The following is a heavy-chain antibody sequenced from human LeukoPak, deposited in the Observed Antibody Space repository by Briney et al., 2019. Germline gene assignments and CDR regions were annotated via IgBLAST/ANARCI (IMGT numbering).Heavy chain of an antibody. CDR2: ISYDGSNK. CDR1: GFTFSSYA. D-gene: IGHD1-26*01. J-gene: IGHJ4*02. CDR3: ARDREGAMASGFYFDY. V-gene: IGHV3-30-3*01. Sequence: PGRSLRLSCAASGFTFSSYAMHWVRQAPGKGLEWVAVISYDGSNKYYADSVKGRFTISRDNSKNTLYLQMNSLRAEDTAVYYCARDREGAMASGFYFDYWGQGTLVTVSS.